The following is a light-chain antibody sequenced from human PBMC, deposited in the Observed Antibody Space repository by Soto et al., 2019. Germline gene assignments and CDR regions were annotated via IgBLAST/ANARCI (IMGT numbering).Light chain of an antibody. CDR1: RSISVW. CDR2: DAS. V-gene: IGKV1-5*01. Sequence: DIQMTQSPSTLSASVGDRVTITCRASRSISVWLAWYQQKPGKAPKLLIFDASSLESGVPSRFSGSGSGTEFTLTISSLHPDDFTTYFCQQYNSSSWTFGQGTKVDIK. CDR3: QQYNSSSWT. J-gene: IGKJ1*01.